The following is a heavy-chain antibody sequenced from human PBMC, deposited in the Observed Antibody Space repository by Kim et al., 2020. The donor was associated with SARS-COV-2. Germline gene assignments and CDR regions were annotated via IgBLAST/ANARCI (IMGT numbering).Heavy chain of an antibody. CDR3: ARHLGYSYGSWWFDP. Sequence: PSFQGQVTISADKSISTAYLQWSSLKASDTAMYYCARHLGYSYGSWWFDPWGQGTLVTVSS. V-gene: IGHV5-51*01. J-gene: IGHJ5*02. D-gene: IGHD5-18*01.